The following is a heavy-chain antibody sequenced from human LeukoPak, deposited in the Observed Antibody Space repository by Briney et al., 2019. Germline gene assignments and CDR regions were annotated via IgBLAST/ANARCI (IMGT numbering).Heavy chain of an antibody. CDR2: IIPISGTT. J-gene: IGHJ5*02. CDR1: GGTFTSYA. Sequence: SVKVSCKISGGTFTSYAITWVRQAPGQGLEWMGKIIPISGTTNYAQKFQGRVTFTADESTSTAYMELSSLRSEDTALYYCARKLRLGGNWFDPWGQGTLVTVSS. CDR3: ARKLRLGGNWFDP. V-gene: IGHV1-69*15. D-gene: IGHD1-26*01.